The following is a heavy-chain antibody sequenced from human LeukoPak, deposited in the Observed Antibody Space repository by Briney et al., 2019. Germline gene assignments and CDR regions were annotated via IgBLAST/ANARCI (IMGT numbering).Heavy chain of an antibody. CDR1: GGSISSSSYY. J-gene: IGHJ3*02. D-gene: IGHD2-15*01. V-gene: IGHV4-39*01. Sequence: SETLSLTCTVSGGSISSSSYYWGWIRQPPGKGLEWIGSIYYSGSTYYNPSLKNRVTISVDTSKNQFSLKLSSVTAADTAVYYCASYFIVVVVAATRGAFDIWGQGTMVTVSS. CDR3: ASYFIVVVVAATRGAFDI. CDR2: IYYSGST.